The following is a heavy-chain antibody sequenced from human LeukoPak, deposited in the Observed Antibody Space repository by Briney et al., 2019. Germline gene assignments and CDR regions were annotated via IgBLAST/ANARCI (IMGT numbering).Heavy chain of an antibody. CDR3: AKDFYCSSTSCFPTVTSPFDY. CDR1: GFTFSSYG. V-gene: IGHV3-30*18. D-gene: IGHD2-2*01. Sequence: GRSLRLSCAASGFTFSSYGMHWVRQAPGKGLEWVAVISYDGSNKYYADSVKGRFTISGDNSKNTLYLQMNSLRAEDTAVYYCAKDFYCSSTSCFPTVTSPFDYWGQGTLVTVSS. CDR2: ISYDGSNK. J-gene: IGHJ4*02.